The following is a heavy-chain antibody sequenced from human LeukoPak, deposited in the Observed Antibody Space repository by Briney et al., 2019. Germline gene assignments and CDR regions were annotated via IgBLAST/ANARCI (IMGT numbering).Heavy chain of an antibody. CDR1: GGSISSGSYY. V-gene: IGHV4-61*02. Sequence: SETLSLTCTVSGGSISSGSYYWSWIRQPAGKGPEWIGRIYTSGSTNYNPSLKSRVTISVDTSKNQFSLKLSSVTAADTAVYYCARGRYAAGQFDYWGQGTLVTVSS. J-gene: IGHJ4*02. D-gene: IGHD6-13*01. CDR2: IYTSGST. CDR3: ARGRYAAGQFDY.